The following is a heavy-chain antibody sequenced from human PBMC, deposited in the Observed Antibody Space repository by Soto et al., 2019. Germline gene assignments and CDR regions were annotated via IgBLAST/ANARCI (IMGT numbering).Heavy chain of an antibody. D-gene: IGHD1-26*01. Sequence: QVQLVQSGTVVQRRGSSVKVSCQASGGTFSSHGMAWVRQAPGQGLEWMGGIIPTFGTPTYAPKCQGRVTITADNSKNTAYMELSSLRSDDTGGYYCASERSAPYFECWRQGTLINVSS. V-gene: IGHV1-69*06. CDR1: GGTFSSHG. J-gene: IGHJ4*02. CDR3: ASERSAPYFEC. CDR2: IIPTFGTP.